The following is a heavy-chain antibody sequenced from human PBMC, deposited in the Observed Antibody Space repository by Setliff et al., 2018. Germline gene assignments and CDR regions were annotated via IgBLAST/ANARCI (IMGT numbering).Heavy chain of an antibody. D-gene: IGHD2-2*01. CDR3: ARGPPDFVVLPAAGKFDY. J-gene: IGHJ4*02. CDR1: GYTFTSYG. Sequence: ASVKVSCKASGYTFTSYGINWVRQAPGQGLEWMGWISAYARKFQGRVTMTTDTPTNTAYMELRSLRSDDTAVYYCARGPPDFVVLPAAGKFDYWGQGTLVTVSS. V-gene: IGHV1-18*01. CDR2: ISA.